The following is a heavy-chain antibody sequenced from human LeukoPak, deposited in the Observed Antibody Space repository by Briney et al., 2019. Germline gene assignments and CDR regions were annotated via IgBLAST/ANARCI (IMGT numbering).Heavy chain of an antibody. D-gene: IGHD2-15*01. V-gene: IGHV1-2*02. CDR1: GYTFTGYY. CDR3: ARGVVAATFYYYMDV. CDR2: INPNSGGT. J-gene: IGHJ6*03. Sequence: GASVKVSCKASGYTFTGYYMHWVRQAPGQGLEWMGWINPNSGGTNYAQKFQGRVTMTRDTSISTAYMELSGLTSDDTAVYYCARGVVAATFYYYMDVWGKGTTVTVSS.